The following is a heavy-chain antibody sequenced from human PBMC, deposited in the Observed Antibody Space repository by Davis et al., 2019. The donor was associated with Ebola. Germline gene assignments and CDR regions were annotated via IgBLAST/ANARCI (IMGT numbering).Heavy chain of an antibody. V-gene: IGHV4-39*07. CDR3: ARGRGRGFDS. D-gene: IGHD3-10*01. J-gene: IGHJ4*02. CDR2: IIHSGSA. CDR1: AGSISSGGYY. Sequence: SETLSLTCTVSAGSISSGGYYWSWIRQPPGKGLEWIGEIIHSGSANYNPSLKSRVTISEGTSNNQFSLKLTSMTAADTAVYFCARGRGRGFDSWGQGTLVTVSS.